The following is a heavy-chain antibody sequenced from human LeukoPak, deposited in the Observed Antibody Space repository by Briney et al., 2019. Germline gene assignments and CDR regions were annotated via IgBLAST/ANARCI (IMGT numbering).Heavy chain of an antibody. CDR3: ARDPRWGDFWSGYRDYYYGMDV. D-gene: IGHD3-3*01. CDR2: ISSSSSYI. CDR1: GFTFSSYS. J-gene: IGHJ6*02. Sequence: PGGSPRLSCAASGFTFSSYSMNWVRQAPGKGLEWVSSISSSSSYIYYADSVKGRFTISRDNAKNSLYLQMNSLRAEDTAVYYCARDPRWGDFWSGYRDYYYGMDVWGQGTTVTVSS. V-gene: IGHV3-21*01.